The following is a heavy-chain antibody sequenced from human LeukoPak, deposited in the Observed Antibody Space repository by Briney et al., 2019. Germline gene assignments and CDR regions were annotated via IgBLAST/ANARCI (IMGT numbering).Heavy chain of an antibody. J-gene: IGHJ4*02. CDR3: ARGALVGSSSFDY. D-gene: IGHD6-13*01. V-gene: IGHV4-4*02. CDR2: IYHSGST. Sequence: PSETLSLTCAVSGGSISSSNWWSWVRQPPGKGLEWIGEIYHSGSTNYNPSLKSRVTISVDTSKNQFSLKLSSVTAADTAVYYCARGALVGSSSFDYWGQGTLVTVSS. CDR1: GGSISSSNW.